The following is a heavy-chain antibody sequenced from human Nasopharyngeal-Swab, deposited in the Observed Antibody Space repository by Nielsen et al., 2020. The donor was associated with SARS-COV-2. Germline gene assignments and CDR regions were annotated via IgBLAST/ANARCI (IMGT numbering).Heavy chain of an antibody. Sequence: GGSRRLSCAASGFTFSSYEMNWVRQAPGKGLVWVSRINSDGSSTSYADSVKGRFTISRDNAKNTLYLQMNSLRAEDTAVYYCARGYGSYPYYYGMDVWGQGTTVTVSS. V-gene: IGHV3-74*01. D-gene: IGHD1-26*01. J-gene: IGHJ6*02. CDR1: GFTFSSYE. CDR2: INSDGSST. CDR3: ARGYGSYPYYYGMDV.